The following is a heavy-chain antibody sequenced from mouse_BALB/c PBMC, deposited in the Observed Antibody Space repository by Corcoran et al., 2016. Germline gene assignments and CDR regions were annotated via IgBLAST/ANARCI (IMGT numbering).Heavy chain of an antibody. CDR1: GYTFTDYN. Sequence: EVLLQQSGPELVKPGASVKITCKASGYTFTDYNMDWVKQKPGQGLEWIGYINPYNDGTKYNEKFKGKATLTSDKSSSTAYMELSSLTSEDSAVYYCARKDGYYYYAMDYWGQGTSVTVSS. CDR3: ARKDGYYYYAMDY. CDR2: INPYNDGT. D-gene: IGHD2-3*01. V-gene: IGHV1S136*01. J-gene: IGHJ4*01.